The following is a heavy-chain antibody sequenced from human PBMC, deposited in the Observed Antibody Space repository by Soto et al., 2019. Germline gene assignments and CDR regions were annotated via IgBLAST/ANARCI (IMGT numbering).Heavy chain of an antibody. CDR2: IKSQTDGGAT. CDR3: VTDPIKLWPYDY. V-gene: IGHV3-15*01. J-gene: IGHJ4*02. D-gene: IGHD2-21*01. CDR1: GFIFPNAW. Sequence: LRLSCEASGFIFPNAWMSWVRQGPGKGLEWVARIKSQTDGGATDYAAAVKGRFTISRDDSKNTVYLQMDSLKSDDTAVYYCVTDPIKLWPYDYWGQGTLVTVSS.